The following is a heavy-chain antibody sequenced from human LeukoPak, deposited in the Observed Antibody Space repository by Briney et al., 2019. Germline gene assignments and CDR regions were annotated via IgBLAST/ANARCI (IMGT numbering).Heavy chain of an antibody. D-gene: IGHD2/OR15-2a*01. CDR2: ISGSGGST. V-gene: IGHV3-23*01. CDR1: GFTFSLYS. CDR3: AKGPLLWN. Sequence: GGSLRISCAASGFTFSLYSMNWVRQAPGKGLEWVSAISGSGGSTYYADSVKGRFTISRDNSRNTLYLQMNSLRAEDTAVYYCAKGPLLWNWGQGTLVTVSS. J-gene: IGHJ4*02.